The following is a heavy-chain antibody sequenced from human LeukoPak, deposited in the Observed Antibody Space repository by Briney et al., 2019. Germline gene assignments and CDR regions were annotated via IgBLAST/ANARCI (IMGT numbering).Heavy chain of an antibody. Sequence: SETLSLTCAVYGGSFSGYYWSWIRQPPGKGLEWIGEINHSGSTNYNPSLKSRVTISVDTSKNQFPLKLSSVTAADTAVYYCARGRIQLWSRIRLDFDYWGQGTLVTVSS. D-gene: IGHD5-18*01. J-gene: IGHJ4*02. CDR1: GGSFSGYY. CDR2: INHSGST. CDR3: ARGRIQLWSRIRLDFDY. V-gene: IGHV4-34*01.